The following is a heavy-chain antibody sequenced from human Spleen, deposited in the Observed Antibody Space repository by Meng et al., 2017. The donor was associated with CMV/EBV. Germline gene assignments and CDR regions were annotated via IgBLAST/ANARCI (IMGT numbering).Heavy chain of an antibody. V-gene: IGHV3-23*01. D-gene: IGHD3-22*01. Sequence: GESLKISCAGSGFIFSHYAMNWVRQAPGKGLEWVSAISGSGYSTNFADSVKGRFTISRDDSKNTLYLQMNTLRAEDTAVYYCAKRAYDRGGAHPIWGQGTMVTVSS. J-gene: IGHJ3*02. CDR3: AKRAYDRGGAHPI. CDR1: GFIFSHYA. CDR2: ISGSGYST.